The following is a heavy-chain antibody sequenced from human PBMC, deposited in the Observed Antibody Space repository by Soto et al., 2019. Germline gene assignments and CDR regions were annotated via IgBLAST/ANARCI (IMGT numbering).Heavy chain of an antibody. CDR2: INHTGYT. Sequence: QVQLQQWGAGLWRPSETLSLTCAVYGGSFRDYYWPWIRQPPGKGLEWLGCINHTGYTNYNPSLKSRVTISVDTSKNPFSLKLSSVTAADTAMYYCSREERAYCGCGSCAWGWVDPWGQGTLVTVSS. V-gene: IGHV4-34*01. CDR3: SREERAYCGCGSCAWGWVDP. CDR1: GGSFRDYY. J-gene: IGHJ5*02. D-gene: IGHD2-21*01.